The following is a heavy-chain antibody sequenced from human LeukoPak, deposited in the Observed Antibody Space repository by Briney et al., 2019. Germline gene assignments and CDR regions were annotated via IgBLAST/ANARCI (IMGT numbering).Heavy chain of an antibody. CDR1: GYTFTSYD. Sequence: GASVKVSCKASGYTFTSYDINWVRQATGQGLEWMGWMNPNSGNTGYAQKFQGRVTMTRNTSISTAYMELRSLRSDDTAVYYCARDAEYSSSPRYYYYYYMDVWGKGTTVTVSS. CDR2: MNPNSGNT. CDR3: ARDAEYSSSPRYYYYYYMDV. J-gene: IGHJ6*03. V-gene: IGHV1-8*01. D-gene: IGHD6-13*01.